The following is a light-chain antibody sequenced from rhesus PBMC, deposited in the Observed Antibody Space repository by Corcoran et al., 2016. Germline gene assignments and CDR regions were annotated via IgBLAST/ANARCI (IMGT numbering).Light chain of an antibody. CDR1: QGISSW. Sequence: DILMTQSPSSLSASVGDRVTITCRASQGISSWLAWYQQKPGKAPKLLTYKASSLQSGVPSRVSGSGSGTDFTLTISSLQPEDFATYYCQQYNRAPWTFGQGTKVEIK. J-gene: IGKJ1*01. V-gene: IGKV1-21*01. CDR3: QQYNRAPWT. CDR2: KAS.